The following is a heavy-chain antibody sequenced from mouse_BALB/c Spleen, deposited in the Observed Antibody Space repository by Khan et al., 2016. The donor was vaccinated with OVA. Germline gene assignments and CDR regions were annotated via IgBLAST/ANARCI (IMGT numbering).Heavy chain of an antibody. CDR3: SRDRIDY. CDR1: GYTFTSYW. V-gene: IGHV1-7*01. CDR2: INPTSGYT. Sequence: QVQPQQSGAELAKPGASVKMSCTASGYTFTSYWMHWIKQRPGQGLEWIGYINPTSGYTDYNQKFKDKATLTADKSSSTAYMQLSSLTSDDSAVYYCSRDRIDYWGQGTALTVSS. J-gene: IGHJ2*01.